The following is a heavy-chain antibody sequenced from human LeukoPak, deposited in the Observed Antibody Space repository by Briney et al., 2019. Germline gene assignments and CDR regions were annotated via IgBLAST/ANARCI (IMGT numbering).Heavy chain of an antibody. Sequence: PSETLSLTCTVSGGSISSGGYYWSWIRQHPGKGLEWIGYIYYSGSTYYNPSLKSRVTISVDTSKNQFSLKLSSVTAADTAVYYCATPGPYSSSWTFDYWGQGTLVIVSS. V-gene: IGHV4-31*03. CDR2: IYYSGST. CDR3: ATPGPYSSSWTFDY. D-gene: IGHD6-13*01. CDR1: GGSISSGGYY. J-gene: IGHJ4*02.